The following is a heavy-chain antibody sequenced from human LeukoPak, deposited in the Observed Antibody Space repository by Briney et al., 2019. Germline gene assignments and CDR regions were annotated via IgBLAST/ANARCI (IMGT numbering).Heavy chain of an antibody. V-gene: IGHV3-11*01. CDR3: AREASSSTDV. CDR2: IRSSGSTI. Sequence: GGSLRLSCAAPGFPFSDNYMTWFGQPPGKGLEWVSYIRSSGSTIYYAESVKGRFTISRDNAKNSLFLQMNSLRAEDTAVYYCAREASSSTDVWGKGTTVTVSS. D-gene: IGHD6-6*01. CDR1: GFPFSDNY. J-gene: IGHJ6*04.